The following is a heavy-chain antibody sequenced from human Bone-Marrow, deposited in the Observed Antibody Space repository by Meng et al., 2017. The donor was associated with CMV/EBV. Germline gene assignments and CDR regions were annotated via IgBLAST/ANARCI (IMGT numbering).Heavy chain of an antibody. CDR2: IYYSGST. CDR1: GGSISSYY. V-gene: IGHV4-59*01. CDR3: ARGIITIFGVVHDAFDI. J-gene: IGHJ3*02. Sequence: GSLRLFCTVSGGSISSYYWSWIRQPPGKGLEWIGYIYYSGSTNYNPSLKCRVTISVDTSKNQFSLKLSSVTAADTAVYYCARGIITIFGVVHDAFDIWGQGTMVTVSS. D-gene: IGHD3-3*01.